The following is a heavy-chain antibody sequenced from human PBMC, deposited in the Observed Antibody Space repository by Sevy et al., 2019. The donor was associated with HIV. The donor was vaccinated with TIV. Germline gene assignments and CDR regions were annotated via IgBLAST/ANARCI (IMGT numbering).Heavy chain of an antibody. D-gene: IGHD3-22*01. Sequence: GGSLRLSCTASGFTFRSYTMNWVHQAPGKGLEWVSSISSISDYIYYADSVKGRFTVSRDNSNNSLYLQMNSLRAEDTAIYYCARDRYYYDSSGYAWGQGTLVTVSS. J-gene: IGHJ4*02. CDR3: ARDRYYYDSSGYA. CDR2: ISSISDYI. CDR1: GFTFRSYT. V-gene: IGHV3-21*01.